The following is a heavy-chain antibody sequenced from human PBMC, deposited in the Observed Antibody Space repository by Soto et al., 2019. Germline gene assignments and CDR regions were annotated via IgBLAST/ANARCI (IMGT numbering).Heavy chain of an antibody. CDR2: ISAYSGNT. J-gene: IGHJ6*02. V-gene: IGHV1-18*01. Sequence: QVQLVQSGDEVKKPGASVKVSCKASGYIFVNYGIAWVRQAPGQGLGWMGWISAYSGNTHYASKVQGRLTMTTDTSTSTAYMDLGSLTSDDTAVYYCAMVDNCVTPTPQNVWGQVTTGTVSS. D-gene: IGHD5-12*01. CDR1: GYIFVNYG. CDR3: AMVDNCVTPTPQNV.